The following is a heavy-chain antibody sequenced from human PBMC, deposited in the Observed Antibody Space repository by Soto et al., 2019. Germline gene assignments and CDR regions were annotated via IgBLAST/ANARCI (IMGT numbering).Heavy chain of an antibody. CDR1: SGSISSGGYY. J-gene: IGHJ5*02. Sequence: SETLSLTCTVSSGSISSGGYYWSWIRQHPGKGLEWIGYIYYSGSTYYNPSLKSRVTISVDTSKNQFSLKLSSVTAADTAVYYCAREYSNYVNWFDPWGQGTLVTVS. CDR2: IYYSGST. CDR3: AREYSNYVNWFDP. D-gene: IGHD4-4*01. V-gene: IGHV4-31*03.